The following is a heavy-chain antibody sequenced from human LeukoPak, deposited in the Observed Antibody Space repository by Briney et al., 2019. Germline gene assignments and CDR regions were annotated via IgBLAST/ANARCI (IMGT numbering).Heavy chain of an antibody. D-gene: IGHD4-17*01. Sequence: PSETLCLTCAASGGYFSGYYWSWIRQPPGKGLEWVGEINHSGSTNYNPSLKSRVTISVDTSKNQFSLKLRSVTAADTAVYYCARGSYGARFDPCGQGTLATVSS. J-gene: IGHJ5*02. V-gene: IGHV4-34*01. CDR1: GGYFSGYY. CDR2: INHSGST. CDR3: ARGSYGARFDP.